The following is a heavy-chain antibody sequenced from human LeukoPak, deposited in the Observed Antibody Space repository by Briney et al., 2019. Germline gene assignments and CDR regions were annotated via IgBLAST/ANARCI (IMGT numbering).Heavy chain of an antibody. CDR2: VRSKAYGGTT. CDR3: TTWGSYRYTVVSDY. D-gene: IGHD3-16*02. Sequence: GGSLRLSCTASGFTFGDYAMSWVRLAPGQGLGREGFVRSKAYGGTTEYAASVKGRFTISRDDSKSIAYLQMNSLKTEDTAVYYCTTWGSYRYTVVSDYWGQGTLVTVSS. CDR1: GFTFGDYA. V-gene: IGHV3-49*04. J-gene: IGHJ4*02.